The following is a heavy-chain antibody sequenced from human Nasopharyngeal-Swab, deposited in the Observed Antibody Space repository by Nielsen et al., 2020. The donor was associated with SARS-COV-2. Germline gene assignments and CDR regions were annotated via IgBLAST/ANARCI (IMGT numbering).Heavy chain of an antibody. CDR1: GFTFSSYG. D-gene: IGHD3-22*01. CDR3: ASEGFRYDSSGYYHYYYYGMDV. Sequence: GESLKISCAASGFTFSSYGMHWVRQAPGKGLEWVAVISYDGSNKYYADSVKGRFTISRDNSKNTLYLQMNSLRAEDTAVYYCASEGFRYDSSGYYHYYYYGMDVWGQGTTVTVSS. J-gene: IGHJ6*02. V-gene: IGHV3-30*03. CDR2: ISYDGSNK.